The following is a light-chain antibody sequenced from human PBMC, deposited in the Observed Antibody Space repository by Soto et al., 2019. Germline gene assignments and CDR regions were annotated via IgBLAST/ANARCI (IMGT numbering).Light chain of an antibody. J-gene: IGKJ2*01. CDR1: QSFGSD. CDR3: QQYNDWPPSYT. Sequence: EIVMTQSPATLSVSPGDRATLSCRASQSFGSDLAWYQQEPGQAPRLLIYGASTRATGIPARFSGSGSGTDFTLTISSLQSEYFAVYYCQQYNDWPPSYTFGQGTKLEIK. CDR2: GAS. V-gene: IGKV3-15*01.